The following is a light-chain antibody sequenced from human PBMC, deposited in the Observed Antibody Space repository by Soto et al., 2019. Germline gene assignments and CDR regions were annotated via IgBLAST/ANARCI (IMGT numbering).Light chain of an antibody. J-gene: IGKJ1*01. CDR3: QQSYSTPT. V-gene: IGKV1-39*01. CDR2: AAS. CDR1: QSISSY. Sequence: DIPMTQSPSSLSASVGDRVTITCRASQSISSYLNWYQQKPGKAPKLLIYAASSLQSGVPSRFSGSGSATDFTLTISSLQPEDFATYYCQQSYSTPTFGQGTKVEIK.